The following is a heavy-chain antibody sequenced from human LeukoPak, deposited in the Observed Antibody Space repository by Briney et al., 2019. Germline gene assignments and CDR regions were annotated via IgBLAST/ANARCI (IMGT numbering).Heavy chain of an antibody. D-gene: IGHD3-3*01. CDR2: IYYSGST. J-gene: IGHJ5*02. Sequence: SQTLSLTCTVSGGSISSGDYYWSWIRQPPGKGLEWIGYIYYSGSTYYNPSLKSRVTISVDTSKSQFSLKLSSVTAADTAVYYCASTIFGDSGSWFDPWGQGTLVTVSS. V-gene: IGHV4-30-4*08. CDR3: ASTIFGDSGSWFDP. CDR1: GGSISSGDYY.